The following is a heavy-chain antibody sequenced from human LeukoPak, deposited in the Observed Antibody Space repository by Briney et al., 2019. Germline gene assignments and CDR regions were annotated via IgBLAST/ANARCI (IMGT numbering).Heavy chain of an antibody. J-gene: IGHJ6*02. CDR3: ARGVLGGYGMDV. Sequence: ASVKVSCTASGYTLTSYYMHWVRQAPGQGLEWMGIINPSGGSTSYAQKFQGRVTMTRDTSTSTVYMELSSLRSEDTAVYYCARGVLGGYGMDVWGQGTTVTVSS. CDR2: INPSGGST. V-gene: IGHV1-46*01. D-gene: IGHD1-26*01. CDR1: GYTLTSYY.